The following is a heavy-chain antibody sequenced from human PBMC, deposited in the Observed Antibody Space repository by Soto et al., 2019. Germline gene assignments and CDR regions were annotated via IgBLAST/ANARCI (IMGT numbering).Heavy chain of an antibody. D-gene: IGHD4-17*01. CDR2: ISYDGSNK. J-gene: IGHJ6*03. CDR3: AKDFATDYYYYYMDV. CDR1: GFTFSSYG. V-gene: IGHV3-30*18. Sequence: ESGGGVVQPGRSLRLSCAASGFTFSSYGMHWVRQAPGKGLEWVAVISYDGSNKYYADSVKGRFTISRDNSKNTLYLQMNSLRAEDTAVYYCAKDFATDYYYYYMDVWGKGTTVTVSS.